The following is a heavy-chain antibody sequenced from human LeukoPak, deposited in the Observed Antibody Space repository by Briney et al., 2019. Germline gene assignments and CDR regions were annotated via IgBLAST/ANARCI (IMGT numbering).Heavy chain of an antibody. CDR1: GFTFSSYW. CDR2: IKQDGSEK. V-gene: IGHV3-7*03. Sequence: PGGSLRLSCAASGFTFSSYWMSWVRQAPGKGLEWVANIKQDGSEKYYVDSVKGRFTISRDNAKNSLYLQMNSLRAEDTAVYYCASETQDSSSWYAEWHHDYWGQGTLVTVSS. J-gene: IGHJ4*02. CDR3: ASETQDSSSWYAEWHHDY. D-gene: IGHD6-13*01.